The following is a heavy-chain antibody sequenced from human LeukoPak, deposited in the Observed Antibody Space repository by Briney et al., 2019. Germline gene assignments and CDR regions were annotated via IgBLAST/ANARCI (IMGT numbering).Heavy chain of an antibody. CDR1: GGSMSSYY. V-gene: IGHV4-59*01. CDR2: VYYSGST. Sequence: SETLSLTCSVSGGSMSSYYWSWIRQSPGKGLEWIGNVYYSGSTDSDPSLKSRVTMSVDTSKNQFSMKLSSVTAADTAVYYCARGGTPITMIVVESNWFDPWDQGTRVTVSS. J-gene: IGHJ5*02. D-gene: IGHD3-22*01. CDR3: ARGGTPITMIVVESNWFDP.